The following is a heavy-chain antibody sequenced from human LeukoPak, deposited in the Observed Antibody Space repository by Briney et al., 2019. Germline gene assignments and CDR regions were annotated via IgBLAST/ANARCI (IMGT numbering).Heavy chain of an antibody. CDR3: ARDLSYYFDY. V-gene: IGHV3-20*04. CDR2: INWNGGST. Sequence: GGSLRLSCAASGFTFDDYGMSWVRQVPGKGLEWVSGINWNGGSTGNADSVKGRFTISRDNAKNSLYLQMNSLRAEDTAVYYCARDLSYYFDYWGQGTLVTVSS. CDR1: GFTFDDYG. D-gene: IGHD5/OR15-5a*01. J-gene: IGHJ4*02.